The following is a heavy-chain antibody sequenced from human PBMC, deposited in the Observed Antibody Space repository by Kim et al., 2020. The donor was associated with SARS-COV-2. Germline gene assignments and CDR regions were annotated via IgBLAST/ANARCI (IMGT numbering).Heavy chain of an antibody. D-gene: IGHD3-22*01. CDR1: GFTFSSYS. Sequence: GGSLRLSCAASGFTFSSYSMSWVRQAPGKGLEWVSAISGSGGSTYYADSVKGRSTTSSDTYKNTLYQQMTRLSADATAVYYCAENTNGYYYDSHGYADY. V-gene: IGHV3-23*01. J-gene: IGHJ4*01. CDR2: ISGSGGST. CDR3: AENTNGYYYDSHGYADY.